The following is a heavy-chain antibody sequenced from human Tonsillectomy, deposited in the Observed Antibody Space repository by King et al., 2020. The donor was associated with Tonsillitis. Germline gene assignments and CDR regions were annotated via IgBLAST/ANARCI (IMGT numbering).Heavy chain of an antibody. CDR1: GFTFSTYW. CDR2: ITSDASRT. V-gene: IGHV3-74*01. D-gene: IGHD3-10*01. J-gene: IGHJ4*02. CDR3: VRDSVASGSFDS. Sequence: VQLVESGGDLVQPGGSLRLSCAASGFTFSTYWMHWVRQAPGKGLVWVSHITSDASRTTYADSVKGRFTISRDNAKNTLYLQMNSLRAEDTAVYYCVRDSVASGSFDSWGQGTLGTVSS.